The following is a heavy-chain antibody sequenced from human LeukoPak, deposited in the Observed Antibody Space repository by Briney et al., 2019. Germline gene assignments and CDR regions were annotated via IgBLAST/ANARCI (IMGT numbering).Heavy chain of an antibody. Sequence: GASVKVSCKASGYTFTGYYMHWVRQAPGQGLEWMGRINPNSGGTNYAQKFQGRVTITRDTSISTAYMELSRLRSDDTAVYYCAREGSGYYYLTWFDPWGQGTLVTVSS. D-gene: IGHD3-22*01. CDR1: GYTFTGYY. J-gene: IGHJ5*02. V-gene: IGHV1-2*06. CDR2: INPNSGGT. CDR3: AREGSGYYYLTWFDP.